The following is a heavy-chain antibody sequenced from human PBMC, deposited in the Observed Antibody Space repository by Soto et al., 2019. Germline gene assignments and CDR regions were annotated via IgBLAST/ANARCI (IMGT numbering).Heavy chain of an antibody. J-gene: IGHJ3*02. CDR1: GGSIRSYC. V-gene: IGHV4-59*01. CDR3: ARHQGRYYDYVWGSPRDDAFDI. CDR2: ICNSGTT. Sequence: PSETLSLTCTVSGGSIRSYCWTWIRQPPGEGLEWIGCICNSGTTNYNPSLKSRVAISIDSPKNQFSLKLSSVTAADTAVYYCARHQGRYYDYVWGSPRDDAFDIWGQGTIVTVSS. D-gene: IGHD3-16*01.